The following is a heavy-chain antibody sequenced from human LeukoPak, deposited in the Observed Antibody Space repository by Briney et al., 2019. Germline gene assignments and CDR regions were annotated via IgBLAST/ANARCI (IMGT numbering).Heavy chain of an antibody. V-gene: IGHV4-59*01. CDR3: ARGVGGDY. CDR2: ISYSGNT. J-gene: IGHJ4*01. Sequence: SETLSLTCSVSGGSINTYYWSWVRQPPGKGLEYIGYISYSGNTNYNPPLQSQVTISVDTSKNQFALNLSHVTAADTAVYYCARGVGGDYWGHGTMVAVSS. D-gene: IGHD3-16*01. CDR1: GGSINTYY.